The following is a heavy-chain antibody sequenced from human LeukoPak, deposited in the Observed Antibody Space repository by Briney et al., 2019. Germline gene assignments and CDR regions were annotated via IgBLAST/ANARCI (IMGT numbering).Heavy chain of an antibody. CDR2: INHSGST. J-gene: IGHJ4*02. D-gene: IGHD1-1*01. Sequence: SETQSLTCAVYGGSFSGYYWSWIRQPPGKGLEWIGEINHSGSTNYNPSLKSRVTISVDTSKNQFSLKLSSVTAADTAVYYCARAPPPGGYLDYWGQGTLVTVSS. CDR1: GGSFSGYY. CDR3: ARAPPPGGYLDY. V-gene: IGHV4-34*01.